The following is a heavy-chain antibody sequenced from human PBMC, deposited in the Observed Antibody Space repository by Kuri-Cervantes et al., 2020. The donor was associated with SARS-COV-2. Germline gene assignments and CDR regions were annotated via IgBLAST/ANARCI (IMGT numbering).Heavy chain of an antibody. D-gene: IGHD3-3*01. Sequence: GGSLRLSCAASGFTFSSYSMNWVRQAPGKGLEWVSYISSSSSTIYYADSVKGRFTISRDNAKNSLYLQMNSLRDGDTAVYYCARDRYDFWSGLGYYYYGMDAWGQGTTVTVSS. V-gene: IGHV3-48*02. CDR2: ISSSSSTI. J-gene: IGHJ6*02. CDR3: ARDRYDFWSGLGYYYYGMDA. CDR1: GFTFSSYS.